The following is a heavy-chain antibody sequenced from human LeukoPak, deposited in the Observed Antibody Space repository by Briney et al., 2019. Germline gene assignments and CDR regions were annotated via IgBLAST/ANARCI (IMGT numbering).Heavy chain of an antibody. CDR3: ARRFPGRWPVHFEH. J-gene: IGHJ1*01. Sequence: SETLSLTCTVSGGSISSSSYYWGWIRQPPGRGLDWIGSIYYSGSTYYNPSLKSRVTISVDTSKNQLSLNLSSVTAADTAVYYCARRFPGRWPVHFEHWGRGTLVSVSS. CDR1: GGSISSSSYY. D-gene: IGHD6-19*01. V-gene: IGHV4-39*01. CDR2: IYYSGST.